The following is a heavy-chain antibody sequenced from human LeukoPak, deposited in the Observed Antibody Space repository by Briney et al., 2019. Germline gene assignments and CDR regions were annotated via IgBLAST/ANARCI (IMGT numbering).Heavy chain of an antibody. J-gene: IGHJ6*03. CDR1: GGSINTYY. D-gene: IGHD2-15*01. CDR2: IYYSGRT. CDR3: ARAGYCGGGSCPSYYYYYMDV. Sequence: SETLSLTCTVSGGSINTYYWTWIRQPPGKGLEWIGNIYYSGRTNYNPSLKSRVTILVDTSKKQFSLKLSSVTAADAAVYYCARAGYCGGGSCPSYYYYYMDVWGKGTTVTVSS. V-gene: IGHV4-59*01.